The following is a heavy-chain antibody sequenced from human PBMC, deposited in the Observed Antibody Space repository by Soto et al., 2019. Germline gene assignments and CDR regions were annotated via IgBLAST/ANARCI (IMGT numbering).Heavy chain of an antibody. V-gene: IGHV3-23*01. Sequence: PGGSLSLTCAASGFTFSSYDMTWVRQAQGPGLEWVSAISGSGGSTNYGDSVKGRFIISRVNSKNTLFMQMNSLRVEATAAYYCAVRGSCKIEVRGYLDYWGQGTLVTVSS. CDR2: ISGSGGST. J-gene: IGHJ4*01. CDR3: AVRGSCKIEVRGYLDY. CDR1: GFTFSSYD. D-gene: IGHD2-8*02.